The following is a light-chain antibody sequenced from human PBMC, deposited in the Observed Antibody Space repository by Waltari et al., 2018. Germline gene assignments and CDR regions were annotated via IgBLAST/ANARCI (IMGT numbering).Light chain of an antibody. CDR2: NLS. Sequence: QSALPQPAPVPGSPGQTIPTSCTGSNTDVGRYDSVSWYKQHPGKAPKLIIYNLSNQPPGVSNRVSGSKSSNTASLFISRLQAEDEADYYCSAYTINITRIFGGGTKVTTL. V-gene: IGLV2-14*03. CDR1: NTDVGRYDS. CDR3: SAYTINITRI. J-gene: IGLJ2*01.